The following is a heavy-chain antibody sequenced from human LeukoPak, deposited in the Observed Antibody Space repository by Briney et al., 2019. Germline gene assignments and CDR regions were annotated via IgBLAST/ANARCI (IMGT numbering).Heavy chain of an antibody. D-gene: IGHD3-3*01. J-gene: IGHJ5*02. Sequence: GGSLRLSCAASGLTFNNYWMSWVRQAPGKGLEWVANINQDGSEKYYVDSVKGRFVNSRDNAKNSLYLQMNGLRGEDTAVYYCTKDFGWLDPWGQGTLVTVSS. V-gene: IGHV3-7*04. CDR2: INQDGSEK. CDR3: TKDFGWLDP. CDR1: GLTFNNYW.